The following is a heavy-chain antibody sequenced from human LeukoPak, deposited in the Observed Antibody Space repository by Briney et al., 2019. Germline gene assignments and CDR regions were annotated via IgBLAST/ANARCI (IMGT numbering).Heavy chain of an antibody. CDR1: GFTFNIFG. CDR3: AKDNRDYYIDY. J-gene: IGHJ4*02. CDR2: IQYNGNNK. D-gene: IGHD3-10*01. V-gene: IGHV3-30*02. Sequence: GGSLRLSCAASGFTFNIFGMHWVRQVPGKGLEWVTFIQYNGNNKYYTESVTGRFTISRDNSKNTLYLQMNSLRTEDTAMYYCAKDNRDYYIDYWGQGTLVTVSS.